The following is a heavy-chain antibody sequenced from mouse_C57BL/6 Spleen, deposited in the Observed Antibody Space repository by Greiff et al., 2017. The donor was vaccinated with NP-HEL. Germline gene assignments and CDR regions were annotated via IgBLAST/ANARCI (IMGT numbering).Heavy chain of an antibody. CDR2: IYPGDGDT. CDR3: ARDYGSLAWFAY. V-gene: IGHV1-80*01. Sequence: QVHVKQSGAELVKPGASVKISCKASGYAFSSYWMNWVKQRPGKGLEWIGQIYPGDGDTNYNGKFKGKATLTADKSSSTAYMQLSSLTSEDSAVYFCARDYGSLAWFAYWGQGTLVTVSA. D-gene: IGHD1-1*01. CDR1: GYAFSSYW. J-gene: IGHJ3*01.